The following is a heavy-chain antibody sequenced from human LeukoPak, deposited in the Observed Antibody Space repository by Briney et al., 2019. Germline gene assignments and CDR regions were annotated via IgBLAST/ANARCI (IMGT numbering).Heavy chain of an antibody. V-gene: IGHV3-53*01. Sequence: GGSLRLSCSASGFTVSSNYMSWVRQAPGKGLEWVSVIYSGGSTYYADSVKGRFTISRDNSKNTLYLQMNSLRAEDTAVYYCAKAPNFHGDPLDYWGQGTLVTVSS. CDR2: IYSGGST. J-gene: IGHJ4*02. CDR3: AKAPNFHGDPLDY. D-gene: IGHD4-17*01. CDR1: GFTVSSNY.